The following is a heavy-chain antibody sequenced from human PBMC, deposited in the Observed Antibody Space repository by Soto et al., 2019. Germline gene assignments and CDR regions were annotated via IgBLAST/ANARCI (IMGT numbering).Heavy chain of an antibody. V-gene: IGHV3-30*18. CDR2: ISYDGSNK. CDR1: GVTFSSYG. D-gene: IGHD6-13*01. Sequence: PGGSLRLSCAASGVTFSSYGMHWVRQAPGKGLEWVAVISYDGSNKYYADSVKGRFTISRDNSKNTLYLQMNSLRAEDTAVYYCAKGSSSWYHYYYYGMDVWGQGTTVTVSS. CDR3: AKGSSSWYHYYYYGMDV. J-gene: IGHJ6*02.